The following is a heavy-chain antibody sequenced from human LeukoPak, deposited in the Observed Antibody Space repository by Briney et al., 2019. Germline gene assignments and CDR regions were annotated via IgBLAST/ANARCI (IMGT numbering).Heavy chain of an antibody. CDR1: GYTFTGYY. J-gene: IGHJ4*02. D-gene: IGHD6-13*01. Sequence: EASVKVSCKASGYTFTGYYMHWVRQAPGQGLEWMGWINPNSGGTNYAQKFQGRVTMTRDTSISTAYMELSRLRSDDTAVYYCAGRDEHMLIAAADIFDYWGQGTLVTVSS. CDR3: AGRDEHMLIAAADIFDY. CDR2: INPNSGGT. V-gene: IGHV1-2*02.